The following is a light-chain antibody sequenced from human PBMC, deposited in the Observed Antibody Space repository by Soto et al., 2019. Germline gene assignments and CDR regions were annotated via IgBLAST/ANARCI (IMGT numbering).Light chain of an antibody. V-gene: IGLV2-8*01. CDR1: SSDVGDNY. Sequence: QSVLTQPPSASGSPGQSVTISCTGTSSDVGDNYVSCYQQHLGKAPKLIIYEVSQRPSGVPDRFSGSKSGNTASLTCSGLQTEDEADYYCSAYAGSNNFVFGSGTKAPS. CDR2: EVS. CDR3: SAYAGSNNFV. J-gene: IGLJ1*01.